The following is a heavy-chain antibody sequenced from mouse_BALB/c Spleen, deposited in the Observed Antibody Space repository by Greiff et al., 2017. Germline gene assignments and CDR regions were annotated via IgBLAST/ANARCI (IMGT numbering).Heavy chain of an antibody. D-gene: IGHD2-4*01. J-gene: IGHJ2*01. CDR1: GYTFTSYN. CDR3: ARGGLRRYYFDY. V-gene: IGHV1-12*01. CDR2: IYPGNGDT. Sequence: QVQLQQPGAELVKPGASVKMSCKASGYTFTSYNMHWVKQTPGQGLEWIGAIYPGNGDTSYNQKFKGKATLTADKSSSTAYMQLSSLTSEDSAVYYCARGGLRRYYFDYWGQGTTLTVSS.